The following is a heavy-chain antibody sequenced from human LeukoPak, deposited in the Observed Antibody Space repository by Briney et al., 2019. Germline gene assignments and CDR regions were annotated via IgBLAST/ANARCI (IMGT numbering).Heavy chain of an antibody. CDR2: INPSGGST. Sequence: AASVTVSFKASGYTFTSYYMHWVRQAPGQGVEGMGVINPSGGSTSYAQKFQRTATMTSDTSISTAYMELSRLRSDDTAVYYCARALYDSSGYYSGLDYFDYWGQGTLVTVSS. J-gene: IGHJ4*02. CDR1: GYTFTSYY. CDR3: ARALYDSSGYYSGLDYFDY. V-gene: IGHV1-46*01. D-gene: IGHD3-22*01.